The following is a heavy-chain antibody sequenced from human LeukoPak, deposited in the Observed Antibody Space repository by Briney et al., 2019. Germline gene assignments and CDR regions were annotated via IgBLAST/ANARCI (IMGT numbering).Heavy chain of an antibody. CDR3: ARDGDYDWNYRSGFDS. D-gene: IGHD1-7*01. V-gene: IGHV3-7*01. CDR1: GFTFSGYW. CDR2: IKQDGNKK. Sequence: PGGSLRLSCAASGFTFSGYWMSWVRQAPGKGPEWVANIKQDGNKKYYVDSVKGRFFISRDNAKNSLYLQMNSLRAEDTAVYYCARDGDYDWNYRSGFDSWGQGTLVTVSS. J-gene: IGHJ4*02.